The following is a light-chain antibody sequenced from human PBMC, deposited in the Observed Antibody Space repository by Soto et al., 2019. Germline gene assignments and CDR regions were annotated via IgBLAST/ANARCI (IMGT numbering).Light chain of an antibody. V-gene: IGLV2-23*02. CDR3: CSYAGSSTFYV. Sequence: SALTQPASVSGSPGQSITISCTGTSSDIGTYKYVSWYQHHPGKAPKLMIYEVNQRPSGVSNRFSASKSGNTASLTISGLQAEDEADYYCCSYAGSSTFYVFGTGTKAPS. CDR2: EVN. CDR1: SSDIGTYKY. J-gene: IGLJ1*01.